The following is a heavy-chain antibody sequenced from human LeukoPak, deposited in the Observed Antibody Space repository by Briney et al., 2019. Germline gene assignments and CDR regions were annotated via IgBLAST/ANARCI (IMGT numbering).Heavy chain of an antibody. Sequence: SVKVSCKASGGTFSSYAISWVRQAPGQGLEWMGGIIPIFGTANYAQKFQGRVTITTDESTSTAYMELSSLRSEDTAVYYCARLYCSSTSCYSNDWFDPWGQGTLVTVSS. J-gene: IGHJ5*02. CDR3: ARLYCSSTSCYSNDWFDP. D-gene: IGHD2-2*01. V-gene: IGHV1-69*05. CDR2: IIPIFGTA. CDR1: GGTFSSYA.